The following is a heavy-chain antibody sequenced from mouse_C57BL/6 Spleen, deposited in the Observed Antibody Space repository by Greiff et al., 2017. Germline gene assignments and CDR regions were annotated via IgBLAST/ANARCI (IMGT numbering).Heavy chain of an antibody. J-gene: IGHJ3*01. V-gene: IGHV3-1*01. CDR1: GYSITSGYD. CDR3: ARGERGFAY. CDR2: ISYSGST. Sequence: EVQVVESGPGMVKPSQSLSLTCTVTGYSITSGYDWHWIRHFPGNKLEWMGYISYSGSTNYNPSLKSRISITHDTSKNHFFLKLNSVTTEDTATYYCARGERGFAYWGQGTLVTVSA.